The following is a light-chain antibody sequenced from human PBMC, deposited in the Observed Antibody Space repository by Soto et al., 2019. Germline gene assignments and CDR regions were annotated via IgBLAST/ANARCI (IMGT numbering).Light chain of an antibody. CDR2: GAS. Sequence: EIVITPSRASLSVSQGERNTSPCRASQSVSSNLAWYQQKPGQAPRLLIYGASARATGIPARFSGSGSGTEFTLTISILEPEDFAVYYCQQYGSSPLTFGGGTEVNIK. CDR1: QSVSSN. J-gene: IGKJ4*01. V-gene: IGKV3-15*01. CDR3: QQYGSSPLT.